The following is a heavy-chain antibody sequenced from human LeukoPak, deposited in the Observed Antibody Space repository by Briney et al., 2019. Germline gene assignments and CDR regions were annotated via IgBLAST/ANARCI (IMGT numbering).Heavy chain of an antibody. J-gene: IGHJ5*02. D-gene: IGHD2-8*01. CDR1: GYTFTSYG. V-gene: IGHV1-18*01. CDR2: ISAYNGNT. CDR3: ARGASLMVYAKNWFDP. Sequence: ASVKVSCKASGYTFTSYGIRWVRQAPGQGLEWMGWISAYNGNTNYVQKLQGRVTMTTDTSTSTAYMELRSLRSDDTAVYYCARGASLMVYAKNWFDPWGQGTLVTVSS.